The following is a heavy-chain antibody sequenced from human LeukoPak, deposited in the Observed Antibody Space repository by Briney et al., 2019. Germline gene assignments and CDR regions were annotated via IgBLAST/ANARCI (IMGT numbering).Heavy chain of an antibody. D-gene: IGHD2-15*01. CDR2: ISAYNGNT. CDR3: AREAYCSGGSCSKAFDI. J-gene: IGHJ3*02. Sequence: ASVKVSCKASGYTFTSYGVTWVRQAPGQGLEWMGWISAYNGNTNYAQNLQGRVTVTTDTSTSTAYMGLRSLRSDDTAVYYCAREAYCSGGSCSKAFDIWGQGTMVTVSS. CDR1: GYTFTSYG. V-gene: IGHV1-18*01.